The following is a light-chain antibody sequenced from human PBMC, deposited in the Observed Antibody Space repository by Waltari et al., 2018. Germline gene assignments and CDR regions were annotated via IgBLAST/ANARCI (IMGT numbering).Light chain of an antibody. CDR2: NSQ. J-gene: IGLJ2*01. CDR3: TSWDVSLGGHVL. V-gene: IGLV1-47*01. Sequence: QSVLSQPPSASGSPGQRVTISCSVGTSNLGSYAVNCYQQLPGTPPKLLIYNSQQRPSGVPDRFSGSRSGHSASLAISGLRSEDEADYYCTSWDVSLGGHVLFGGGTKLTVL. CDR1: TSNLGSYA.